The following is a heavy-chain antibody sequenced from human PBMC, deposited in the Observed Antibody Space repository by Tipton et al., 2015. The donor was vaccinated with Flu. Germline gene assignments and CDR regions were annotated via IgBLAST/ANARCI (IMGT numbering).Heavy chain of an antibody. CDR2: IYYDGST. D-gene: IGHD2-15*01. Sequence: TLSLTCIVSGDSIMNYYWPWIRRSPGQGLECLGYIYYDGSTTYSPSFRGLVTMSLDTSKTHFSLTLTSVTGADTALYYCARGRGGCCTGGSCQRDNGFDPWGPGTQVTVSS. CDR1: GDSIMNYY. J-gene: IGHJ5*02. V-gene: IGHV4-59*01. CDR3: ARGRGGCCTGGSCQRDNGFDP.